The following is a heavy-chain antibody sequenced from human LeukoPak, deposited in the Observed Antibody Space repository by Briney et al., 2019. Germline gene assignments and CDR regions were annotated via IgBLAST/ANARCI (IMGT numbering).Heavy chain of an antibody. CDR1: GFTFSSYA. CDR3: AKDLRGKLTTGGY. CDR2: ISDSGGST. V-gene: IGHV3-23*01. D-gene: IGHD3-16*01. Sequence: GGSLRLSCAASGFTFSSYAMSWVCQAPGTGLEWVSAISDSGGSTYYADSVKGRFTISRDNSKNTLYLQMNSLRAEDTAVYYCAKDLRGKLTTGGYWGQGTLVTVSS. J-gene: IGHJ4*02.